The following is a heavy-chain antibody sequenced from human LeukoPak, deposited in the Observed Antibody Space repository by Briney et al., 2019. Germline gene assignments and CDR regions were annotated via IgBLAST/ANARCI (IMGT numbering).Heavy chain of an antibody. J-gene: IGHJ4*02. CDR2: IYYSGST. V-gene: IGHV4-59*01. Sequence: SETLSLTRTVSGGSISSYYWSWIRQPPGKGLEWIGYIYYSGSTNYNPSLKSRVTISVDTSKNQFSLKLSSVTAADTAVYYCARGLGGTGAYYFDYWGQGTLVTVSS. CDR3: ARGLGGTGAYYFDY. CDR1: GGSISSYY. D-gene: IGHD1-1*01.